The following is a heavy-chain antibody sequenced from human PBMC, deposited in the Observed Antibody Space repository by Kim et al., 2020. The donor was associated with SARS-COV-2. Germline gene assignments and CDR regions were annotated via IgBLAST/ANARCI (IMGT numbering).Heavy chain of an antibody. V-gene: IGHV1-18*04. J-gene: IGHJ4*02. CDR1: GYTFISHG. CDR3: ARGRIGDGYSSFDY. CDR2: ISAYNGKT. D-gene: IGHD4-4*01. Sequence: ASVKVSCKASGYTFISHGISWVRQVPGQGLEWMGWISAYNGKTDYAQRVQGRVTMTTDTSTSTAFMELRSLRSDDTAIYYCARGRIGDGYSSFDYWGQGTLVTVSS.